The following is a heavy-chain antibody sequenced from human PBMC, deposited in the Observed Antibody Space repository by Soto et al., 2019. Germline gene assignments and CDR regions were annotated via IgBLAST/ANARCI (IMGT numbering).Heavy chain of an antibody. CDR1: GFAFSTSS. V-gene: IGHV3-48*02. J-gene: IGHJ4*02. Sequence: EVQLVESGGGLIQPGGSLSLSCAASGFAFSTSSMNCVRQAPGKGLEWVSYMRPNSDPIYYAGSVQGRFTISRDNARHLLYLQMNNLRHDGTAVYYCGTDSDYALNNRGQGVLVTVS. CDR3: GTDSDYALNN. D-gene: IGHD4-17*01. CDR2: MRPNSDPI.